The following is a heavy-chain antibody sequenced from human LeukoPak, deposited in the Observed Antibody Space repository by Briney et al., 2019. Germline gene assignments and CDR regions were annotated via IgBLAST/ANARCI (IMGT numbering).Heavy chain of an antibody. CDR2: MYYSGST. Sequence: SETLSLTCTVSGVSISSRNYYWGWIRQPPGKGLEWIGNMYYSGSTYYNPSLKSRVTISVDTSKNQFSLKLTSVTAADTAVYYCARRAGGWSGTYFDYWGQGTLVTVSS. CDR1: GVSISSRNYY. J-gene: IGHJ4*02. V-gene: IGHV4-39*01. CDR3: ARRAGGWSGTYFDY. D-gene: IGHD3-10*01.